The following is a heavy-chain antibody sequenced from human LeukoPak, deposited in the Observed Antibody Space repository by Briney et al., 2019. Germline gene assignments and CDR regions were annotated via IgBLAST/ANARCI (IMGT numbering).Heavy chain of an antibody. CDR2: ISSSGSTI. CDR3: ARVGPWVNPDYYYYMDV. Sequence: GGSLRLSCAASGFTFSSYEMNWVRQAPGKRLEWVSYISSSGSTIYYADSVKGRFTISRDNAKNSLYLQMNSLRAEDTAVYYCARVGPWVNPDYYYYMDVWGKGTTVTVSS. V-gene: IGHV3-48*03. J-gene: IGHJ6*03. D-gene: IGHD1-14*01. CDR1: GFTFSSYE.